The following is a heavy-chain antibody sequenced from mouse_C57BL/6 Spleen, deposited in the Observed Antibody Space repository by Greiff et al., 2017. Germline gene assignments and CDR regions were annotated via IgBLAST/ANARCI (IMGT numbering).Heavy chain of an antibody. J-gene: IGHJ4*01. Sequence: EVQLQQSGAELVRPGASVKLSCTASGFNIKDYYMHWVKQRPEQGLEWIGRIDPEDGDTEYAPKFQGKATMTADTSSNTAYLQLSSLTSEDTAVYYCTTCFAPDCYAMDYWGQGTSVTVSS. CDR2: IDPEDGDT. CDR3: TTCFAPDCYAMDY. CDR1: GFNIKDYY. V-gene: IGHV14-1*01.